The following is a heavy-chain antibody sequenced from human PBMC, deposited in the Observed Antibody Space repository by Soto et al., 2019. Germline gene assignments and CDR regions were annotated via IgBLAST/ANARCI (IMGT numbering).Heavy chain of an antibody. CDR3: ARAIGDYGIDV. CDR2: INSDGSSS. CDR1: GFIFDRYM. D-gene: IGHD3-22*01. Sequence: GGSLRLSCAACGFIFDRYMMSWVRQATGKGLEWVSHINSDGSSSTYADSVKGRFTISRDNAKNTRYLQMNSLRAEDTAVYYCARAIGDYGIDVWGQGTTVTVSS. J-gene: IGHJ6*02. V-gene: IGHV3-74*01.